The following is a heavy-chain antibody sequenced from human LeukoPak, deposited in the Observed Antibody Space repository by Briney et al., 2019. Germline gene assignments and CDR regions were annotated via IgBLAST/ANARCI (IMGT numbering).Heavy chain of an antibody. D-gene: IGHD2-2*01. CDR2: MNPTSGNT. V-gene: IGHV1-8*03. J-gene: IGHJ5*02. CDR1: GGTFTSYA. Sequence: ASAKVSCKASGGTFTSYAINWVRQATGQGLEWMGWMNPTSGNTGYAQKFQGRGTITRNTSISTAYMELSSLRSEDAAVYYCARKLGYCSSTSCYYWFDPWGQGTLVTVSS. CDR3: ARKLGYCSSTSCYYWFDP.